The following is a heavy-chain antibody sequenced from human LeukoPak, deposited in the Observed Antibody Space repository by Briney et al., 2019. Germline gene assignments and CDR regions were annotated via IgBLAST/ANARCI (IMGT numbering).Heavy chain of an antibody. D-gene: IGHD3-22*01. Sequence: ASVKVSCKTSGYTFTSYDINWVRQATGQGLEWVGWMNPDSGSTGCAQKFQGRISLTRNTSISTAYMELRSLRSDDTAVYYCARVSYYYDSSGYYTNLYYYYYMDVWGKGTTVTVSS. J-gene: IGHJ6*03. CDR1: GYTFTSYD. CDR2: MNPDSGST. V-gene: IGHV1-8*01. CDR3: ARVSYYYDSSGYYTNLYYYYYMDV.